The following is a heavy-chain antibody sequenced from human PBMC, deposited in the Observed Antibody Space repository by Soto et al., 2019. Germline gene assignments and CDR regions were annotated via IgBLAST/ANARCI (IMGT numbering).Heavy chain of an antibody. Sequence: ASVKVSCKASGYTFTSYGISWVRQAPGQGLEWMGWISAYNGNTNYAQKLQGRVTMTTDTSTSTAYMELRSLRSDDTAVYYCARMVWGYYYYYYMDVWGKGTTVTVSS. J-gene: IGHJ6*03. CDR3: ARMVWGYYYYYYMDV. CDR1: GYTFTSYG. D-gene: IGHD7-27*01. V-gene: IGHV1-18*01. CDR2: ISAYNGNT.